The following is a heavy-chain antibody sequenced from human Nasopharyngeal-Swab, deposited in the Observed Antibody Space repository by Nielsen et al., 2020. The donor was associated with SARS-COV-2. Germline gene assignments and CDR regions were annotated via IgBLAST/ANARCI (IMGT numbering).Heavy chain of an antibody. CDR2: INTNTGNP. CDR1: GYTFTSYA. D-gene: IGHD3-3*01. CDR3: ARDEKSQGIFGVVISGQWWFDP. J-gene: IGHJ5*02. Sequence: ASVKVSCKASGYTFTSYAMNWVRQAPGQGLEWMGWINTNTGNPTYAQGFTGRFVFSLDTSVSTAYLQISSLKAEDTAVYYCARDEKSQGIFGVVISGQWWFDPWGQETLVTVSS. V-gene: IGHV7-4-1*02.